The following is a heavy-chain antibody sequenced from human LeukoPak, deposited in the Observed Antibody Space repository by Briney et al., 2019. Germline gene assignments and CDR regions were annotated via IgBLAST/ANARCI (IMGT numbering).Heavy chain of an antibody. CDR1: GFTVSSHY. CDR3: ASHLADYYDSSGYYYYY. Sequence: GGSLRLSCAASGFTVSSHYMSWVRQAPGKGLEWVSVIYSGGSTYYADSVKGRFTISRDNSKNTLYLQMNSLRAEDTAVYYCASHLADYYDSSGYYYYYWGQGTLVTVSS. D-gene: IGHD3-22*01. V-gene: IGHV3-66*02. CDR2: IYSGGST. J-gene: IGHJ4*02.